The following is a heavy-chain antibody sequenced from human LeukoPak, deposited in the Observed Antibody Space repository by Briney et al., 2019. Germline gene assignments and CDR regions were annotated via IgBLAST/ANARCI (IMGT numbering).Heavy chain of an antibody. J-gene: IGHJ1*01. CDR2: IYYSGST. Sequence: SETLSLTCTVSGGSISSSSYYWGWIRQPPGQGLEWIGSIYYSGSTYYNPSLKSRVTISVDTSKNQFSLKLSSVTAADTAVYYCARRGITGTTKHWGQGTLVTVSS. CDR3: ARRGITGTTKH. D-gene: IGHD1-7*01. CDR1: GGSISSSSYY. V-gene: IGHV4-39*01.